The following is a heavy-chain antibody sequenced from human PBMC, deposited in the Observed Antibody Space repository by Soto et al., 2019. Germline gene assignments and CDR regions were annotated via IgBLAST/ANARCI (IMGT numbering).Heavy chain of an antibody. CDR3: AKTGYCSGGSCYSNVDY. V-gene: IGHV1-46*01. D-gene: IGHD2-15*01. Sequence: SGQVSFRASSYTFPTYYMHWVRQAPGQGLEWMGIINPSGGLTSYAQKFQGRVTMTSDTSTSTVYMELSSLRSEDTAVYYCAKTGYCSGGSCYSNVDYWGQGTLVTV. J-gene: IGHJ4*02. CDR1: SYTFPTYY. CDR2: INPSGGLT.